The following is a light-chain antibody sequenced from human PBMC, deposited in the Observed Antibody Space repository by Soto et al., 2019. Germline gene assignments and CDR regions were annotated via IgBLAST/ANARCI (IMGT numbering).Light chain of an antibody. CDR1: HSVGSN. CDR3: QQYNKWPAEIS. V-gene: IGKV3D-15*01. Sequence: VLSQSRTTQTMTPGELGTLCCRASHSVGSNLAWYQQNPGQAPRLLIYGASTRATGIPARFSGSGSGTEFTLTISSLQSEDSGVYYCQQYNKWPAEISFCDGTRLEIK. CDR2: GAS. J-gene: IGKJ5*01.